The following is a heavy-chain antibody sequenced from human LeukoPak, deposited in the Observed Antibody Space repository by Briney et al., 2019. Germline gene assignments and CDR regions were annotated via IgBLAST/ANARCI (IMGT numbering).Heavy chain of an antibody. V-gene: IGHV3-9*01. CDR2: ISWNSGSI. J-gene: IGHJ4*02. D-gene: IGHD3-22*01. CDR3: AKDDNYYDSSGYYRV. CDR1: GFTFDDYA. Sequence: PGGSLRLSCAASGFTFDDYAMHWVRQAPGKGLEWVSGISWNSGSIGYADSVKGRFTISRDNAKNSLYLQMNSLRAEDTAVYYCAKDDNYYDSSGYYRVWGQGTLVTVSS.